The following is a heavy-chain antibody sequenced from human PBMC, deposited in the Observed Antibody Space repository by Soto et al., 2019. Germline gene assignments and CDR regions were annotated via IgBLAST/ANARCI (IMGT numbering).Heavy chain of an antibody. Sequence: QVQLVESGGGVVQPGRSLRLSCAASGFTFSSYGMHWVRQAPGKGLEWVAVIWYDGSNKYYADSVKGRFTISRDNSKNTLYLQMNSLRAEDTAVYYCARAPVVTFRGGLDYWGQGTLVTVSS. D-gene: IGHD2-21*02. J-gene: IGHJ4*02. CDR3: ARAPVVTFRGGLDY. V-gene: IGHV3-33*01. CDR2: IWYDGSNK. CDR1: GFTFSSYG.